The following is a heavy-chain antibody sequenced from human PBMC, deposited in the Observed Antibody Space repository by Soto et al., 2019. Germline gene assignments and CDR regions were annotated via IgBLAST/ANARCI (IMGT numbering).Heavy chain of an antibody. CDR2: INPIFGTT. CDR1: GGTFSTHA. J-gene: IGHJ4*02. Sequence: QEQLVQSGAEVKKPGSSVKVSCKASGGTFSTHAITWVRQAPGQGLEWMGGINPIFGTTNYAQKFQGRLTITADKSTTTAYMEVSSLRSDDTAVYYCARSYSFGGVISPTFDYWGQGTLVTVSS. CDR3: ARSYSFGGVISPTFDY. D-gene: IGHD3-16*02. V-gene: IGHV1-69*06.